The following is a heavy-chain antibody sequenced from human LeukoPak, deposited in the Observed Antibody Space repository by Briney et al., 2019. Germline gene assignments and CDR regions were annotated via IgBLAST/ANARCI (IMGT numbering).Heavy chain of an antibody. V-gene: IGHV5-51*01. CDR2: IYPGDSDT. D-gene: IGHD3-22*01. CDR1: GYSFTSYW. J-gene: IGHJ4*02. CDR3: ARRSYYYDSSGYYAYFDY. Sequence: GESLEISCQGSGYSFTSYWIGWVRQMPGKGLEWMGIIYPGDSDTRYSPSFQGQVTISADKSISTAYLQWSSLKASDTAMYYCARRSYYYDSSGYYAYFDYWGQGTLVTVSS.